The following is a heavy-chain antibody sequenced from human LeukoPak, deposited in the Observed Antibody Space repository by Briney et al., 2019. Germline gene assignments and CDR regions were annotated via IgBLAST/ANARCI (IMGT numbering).Heavy chain of an antibody. CDR2: ISRDGTT. CDR3: VKDLSYESSGSVFDY. Sequence: GGSLRLSCAASGFTFEDYTMHWVRQAPGKTLEWVSLISRDGTTYYTDSVKGRFTISRGNSKNSLFLHMDTLRSEDTAFYYCVKDLSYESSGSVFDYWGQGTLVTVSS. V-gene: IGHV3-43*01. CDR1: GFTFEDYT. J-gene: IGHJ4*02. D-gene: IGHD3-22*01.